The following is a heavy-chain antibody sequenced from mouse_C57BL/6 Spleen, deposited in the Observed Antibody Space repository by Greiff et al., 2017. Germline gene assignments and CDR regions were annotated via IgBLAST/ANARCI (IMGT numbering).Heavy chain of an antibody. J-gene: IGHJ2*01. CDR2: INPGSGGT. Sequence: QVQLQQSGAELVRPGTSVKVSCKASGYAFTNYLLEWVKQRPGQGLEWIGVINPGSGGTNYNEKFKGKATLTADKSSSTAYMQLSSLTSEDSAVYFCARERSLTEHYVGYWGQGATLTVSS. CDR1: GYAFTNYL. CDR3: ARERSLTEHYVGY. V-gene: IGHV1-54*01. D-gene: IGHD4-1*01.